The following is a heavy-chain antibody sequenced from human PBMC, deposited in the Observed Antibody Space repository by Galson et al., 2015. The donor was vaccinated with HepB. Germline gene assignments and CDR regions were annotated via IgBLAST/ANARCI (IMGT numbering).Heavy chain of an antibody. J-gene: IGHJ4*02. CDR1: GFDYGTQS. D-gene: IGHD6-19*01. Sequence: LRLWCAAVGFDYGTQSRCAARQALGGGLEGVDCCGRGGVCIYYAESVKGRFTISRDNAKNSLYLQMNSLRVEDTAVYYCATVKYSTGWYGSSDFWGQGTLVTVSS. CDR2: CGRGGVCI. CDR3: ATVKYSTGWYGSSDF. V-gene: IGHV3-21*01.